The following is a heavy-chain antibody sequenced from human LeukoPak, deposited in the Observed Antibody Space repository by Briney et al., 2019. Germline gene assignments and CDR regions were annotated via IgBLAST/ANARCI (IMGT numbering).Heavy chain of an antibody. V-gene: IGHV1-3*01. CDR1: GYTFSDYA. CDR3: ARGSTSDWPLDH. J-gene: IGHJ4*02. CDR2: IDAGNGDT. Sequence: ASVKDSRKASGYTFSDYAMHWVRQAPGQRFEWMGWIDAGNGDTRYSQKFQGRVTITRDTSASTAYIELRSLRSEDTAMYYCARGSTSDWPLDHWGQETLVTIAS. D-gene: IGHD2-2*01.